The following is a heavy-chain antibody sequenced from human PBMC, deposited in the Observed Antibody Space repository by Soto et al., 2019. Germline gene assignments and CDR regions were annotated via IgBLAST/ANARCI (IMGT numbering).Heavy chain of an antibody. V-gene: IGHV4-30-2*01. CDR2: IYHSGST. CDR3: ARVPTP. J-gene: IGHJ5*02. Sequence: SETLSLTCAVSVGSISSGGYSWSWIRQPPGKGLEWIGYIYHSGSTYYNPSLKSRVTISVDRSKNQFSLKLSSVTAADTAVYYCARVPTPWGQGTLVTVSS. CDR1: VGSISSGGYS.